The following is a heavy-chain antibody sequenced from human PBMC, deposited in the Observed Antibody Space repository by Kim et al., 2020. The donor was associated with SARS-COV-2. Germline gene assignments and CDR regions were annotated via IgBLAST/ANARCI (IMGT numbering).Heavy chain of an antibody. Sequence: GKGLEWVGGIYYSESTYYNPSLKSRVTISVDTSKNQFSLKLSSVTAADTAVYYCARLPYYYDTTFAFDYWGQGTLVTVSS. CDR3: ARLPYYYDTTFAFDY. D-gene: IGHD3-22*01. V-gene: IGHV4-39*01. J-gene: IGHJ4*02. CDR2: IYYSEST.